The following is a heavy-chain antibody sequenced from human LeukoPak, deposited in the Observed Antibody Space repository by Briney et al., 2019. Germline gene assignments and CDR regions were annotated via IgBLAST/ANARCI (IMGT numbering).Heavy chain of an antibody. J-gene: IGHJ6*02. Sequence: GGSLRLSCTTSGFNFGNHSMTWVRQAPGKGLEWVGFIRSKAYRGTTEYASSVKGRFTISRDDSKSVVYLQMHSLKSEDTAVYYCSRGPIQLWVHNGVDVWGQGTRVTVSS. D-gene: IGHD5-18*01. V-gene: IGHV3-49*04. CDR1: GFNFGNHS. CDR2: IRSKAYRGTT. CDR3: SRGPIQLWVHNGVDV.